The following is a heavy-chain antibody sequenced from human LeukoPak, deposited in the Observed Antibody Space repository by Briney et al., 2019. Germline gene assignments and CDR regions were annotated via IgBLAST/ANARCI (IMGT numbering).Heavy chain of an antibody. CDR1: GFTFSSYE. Sequence: GGSLRLSCAASGFTFSSYEMNWVRQAPGKGLEWVSYISSSGSTIYYADSVKGRFTISRDNAKNSLYLQMDSLRAEDTAVYYCARVDYGDYGSLNYWGQGTLVTVSS. CDR2: ISSSGSTI. D-gene: IGHD4-17*01. J-gene: IGHJ4*02. CDR3: ARVDYGDYGSLNY. V-gene: IGHV3-48*03.